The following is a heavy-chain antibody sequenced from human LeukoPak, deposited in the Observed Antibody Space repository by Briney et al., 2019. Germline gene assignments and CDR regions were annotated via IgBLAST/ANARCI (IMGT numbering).Heavy chain of an antibody. V-gene: IGHV4-61*05. Sequence: SETLSLTCTVSGGSISGTSYYWGWIRQPPGKGLEWIGYIYYSGSTNYNPSLKSRVTISVDTSKNQFSLKLSSVTAADTAVYYCARGYSYGYVDYYYYYMDVWGKGTTVTISS. CDR1: GGSISGTSYY. CDR3: ARGYSYGYVDYYYYYMDV. D-gene: IGHD5-18*01. CDR2: IYYSGST. J-gene: IGHJ6*03.